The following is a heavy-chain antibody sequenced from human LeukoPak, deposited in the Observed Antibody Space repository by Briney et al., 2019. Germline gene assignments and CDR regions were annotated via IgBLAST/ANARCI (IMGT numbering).Heavy chain of an antibody. J-gene: IGHJ6*02. D-gene: IGHD3-10*01. CDR1: GGSISIGGYY. Sequence: SETLSLTCTVSGGSISIGGYYWSWIRQHPGEGLEWIGYIYYSGSTYYNPSLKSRVTISVDTSKNQFSLKLSSVTAADTAVYYCARDTYGEYYYYYGMDVWGQGTTVTVSS. CDR3: ARDTYGEYYYYYGMDV. V-gene: IGHV4-31*03. CDR2: IYYSGST.